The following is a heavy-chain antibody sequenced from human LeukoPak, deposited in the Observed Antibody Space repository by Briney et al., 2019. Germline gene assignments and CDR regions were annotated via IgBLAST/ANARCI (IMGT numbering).Heavy chain of an antibody. CDR3: ASSVATLGYCSGGSCFDAFDI. CDR1: GYSFTSYW. Sequence: GESLKISCKGSGYSFTSYWIGWVRQMPGKGLEWMGIIYPGDSDTRYSPAFQGQVTISADKSISTAYLQWSSLKASDTAMYYCASSVATLGYCSGGSCFDAFDIWGQGTMVTVSS. D-gene: IGHD2-15*01. V-gene: IGHV5-51*01. J-gene: IGHJ3*02. CDR2: IYPGDSDT.